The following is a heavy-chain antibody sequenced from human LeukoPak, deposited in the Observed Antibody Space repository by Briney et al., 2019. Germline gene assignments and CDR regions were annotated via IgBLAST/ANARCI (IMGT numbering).Heavy chain of an antibody. CDR3: ASRWVVPAAPSRGDYYYMDV. J-gene: IGHJ6*03. D-gene: IGHD2-2*01. CDR2: INPSGGST. CDR1: GYTFTSYY. Sequence: ASVKVSCKASGYTFTSYYMHWVRQAPGQGLEWMGIINPSGGSTSYAQKFQGRVTMTSETSTSTVYMELSSLRSEDTAVYYGASRWVVPAAPSRGDYYYMDVWGKGTTVTVSS. V-gene: IGHV1-46*01.